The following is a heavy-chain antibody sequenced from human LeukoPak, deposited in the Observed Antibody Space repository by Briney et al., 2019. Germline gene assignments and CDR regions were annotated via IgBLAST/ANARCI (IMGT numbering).Heavy chain of an antibody. V-gene: IGHV1-69*04. J-gene: IGHJ4*02. D-gene: IGHD2-21*02. CDR3: ARALEYCGGDCYPPGY. Sequence: ASVKVSCKASGGTFSSYAISWVRQAPGQGLEWMGRIIPILGIANYAQKFQGRVTITADKSTSTAYMELSSLRSEDTAVYYCARALEYCGGDCYPPGYWGLGTLVTVSS. CDR2: IIPILGIA. CDR1: GGTFSSYA.